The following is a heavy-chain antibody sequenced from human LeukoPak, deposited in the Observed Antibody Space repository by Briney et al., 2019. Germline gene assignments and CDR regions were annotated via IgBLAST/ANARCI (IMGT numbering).Heavy chain of an antibody. CDR2: ISGSGGST. Sequence: GGSLRLSCVASGFTVNNNYLSWVRQAPGKGLEWVSAISGSGGSTYYADSVKGRFTISRDNSKNTLYLQMNSLRAEDTAVYYCAKGTPLNWFDPWGQGTLVTVSS. V-gene: IGHV3-23*01. J-gene: IGHJ5*02. CDR1: GFTVNNNY. CDR3: AKGTPLNWFDP. D-gene: IGHD2-15*01.